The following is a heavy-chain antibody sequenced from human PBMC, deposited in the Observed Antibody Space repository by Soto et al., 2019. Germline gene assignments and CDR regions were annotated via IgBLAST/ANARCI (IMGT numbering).Heavy chain of an antibody. CDR1: GGTFSSYT. CDR2: IIPILGIA. Sequence: QVQLVQSGAEVKKPGSSVKVSCKASGGTFSSYTISWVRQAPGQGLEWMGRIIPILGIANYAQKFQGRVTITADKSTSTAYRERSSLRSEDTAVYYCARASGHIVVVTAMLHYGMDVWGQGTTVTVSS. CDR3: ARASGHIVVVTAMLHYGMDV. D-gene: IGHD2-21*02. J-gene: IGHJ6*02. V-gene: IGHV1-69*02.